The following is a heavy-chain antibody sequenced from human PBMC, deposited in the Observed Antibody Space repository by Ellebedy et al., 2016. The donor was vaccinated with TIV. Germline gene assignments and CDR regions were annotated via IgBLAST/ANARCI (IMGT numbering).Heavy chain of an antibody. CDR1: GFTFDDYA. CDR3: AKDLTMVRGAYFDY. D-gene: IGHD3-10*01. V-gene: IGHV3-9*01. J-gene: IGHJ4*02. CDR2: ISWNSGSI. Sequence: SLKISCAASGFTFDDYAMHWVRQAPGKGLEWVSGISWNSGSIGYADSVKGRFTISRDNAKNSLYLQMNSLRAEDTALYYCAKDLTMVRGAYFDYWGQGTLVTVSS.